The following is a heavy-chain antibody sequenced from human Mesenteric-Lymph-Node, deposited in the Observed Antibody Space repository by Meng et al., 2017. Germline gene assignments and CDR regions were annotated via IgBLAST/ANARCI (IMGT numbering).Heavy chain of an antibody. J-gene: IGHJ5*01. CDR2: TYYRCKWYN. Sequence: VHLQPAGPGLLKPPQTRSLTCAISGDSVSSNSAAWNWIRQSPSRGLEWLGRTYYRCKWYNDYAVSVKSRITINPDTSKSQFSLQLNSVTPEDTAVYYCARETSSFIVGSSGLDSWGQGTLVTVSS. CDR3: ARETSSFIVGSSGLDS. D-gene: IGHD1-26*01. V-gene: IGHV6-1*01. CDR1: GDSVSSNSAA.